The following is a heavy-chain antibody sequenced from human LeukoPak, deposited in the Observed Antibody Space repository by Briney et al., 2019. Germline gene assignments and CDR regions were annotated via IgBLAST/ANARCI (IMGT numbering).Heavy chain of an antibody. CDR2: IGTYDGDT. V-gene: IGHV1-18*01. CDR1: GYTFTNYG. J-gene: IGHJ5*02. CDR3: ARDYEGATRRDLFDP. D-gene: IGHD1-26*01. Sequence: ASVKVSCKASGYTFTNYGISWVRQPPGQGLEWMGWIGTYDGDTNFAQRVEGRVTLTIDTSTNTAYMELRSLRSDDTATYYCARDYEGATRRDLFDPWGQGTLVTVSS.